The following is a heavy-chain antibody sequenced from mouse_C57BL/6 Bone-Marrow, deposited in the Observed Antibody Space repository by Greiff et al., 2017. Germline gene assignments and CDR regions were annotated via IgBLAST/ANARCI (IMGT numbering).Heavy chain of an antibody. J-gene: IGHJ4*01. Sequence: QVQLQQPGPELVKPGASVKVSCKASGYTFTSYWMHWVKQRPGQGLEWIGSINPLDSVTNYNQKFKGKATLTVDKPSSTAYMQLSSLTSEDSAVYYCAIEGRYGNNAMDYCGQGTSVTVSS. CDR3: AIEGRYGNNAMDY. CDR2: INPLDSVT. CDR1: GYTFTSYW. D-gene: IGHD1-1*01. V-gene: IGHV1-74*01.